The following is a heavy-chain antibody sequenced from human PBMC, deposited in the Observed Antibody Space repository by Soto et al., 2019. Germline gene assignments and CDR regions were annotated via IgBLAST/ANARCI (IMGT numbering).Heavy chain of an antibody. Sequence: QVQLVESGGGVVQPGTYLRLSCAASGFTFSRHGMHWVRQTPGKGLEWLAVILNDASGHWYADSVKGRFTISRDNFENTLYLQMNGLRLEDTAMYYCARDDDYPDNGFDYWGQGTRVTVSS. CDR2: ILNDASGH. J-gene: IGHJ4*02. CDR3: ARDDDYPDNGFDY. D-gene: IGHD4-17*01. V-gene: IGHV3-33*01. CDR1: GFTFSRHG.